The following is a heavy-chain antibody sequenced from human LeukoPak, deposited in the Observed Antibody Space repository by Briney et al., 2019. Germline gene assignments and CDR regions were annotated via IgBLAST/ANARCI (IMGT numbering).Heavy chain of an antibody. J-gene: IGHJ5*02. CDR2: IYHSGST. Sequence: PSETLSLTCTVSGYSISSGYYWGWIRQPPGKGLEWIGSIYHSGSTYYNPSLKSRVTISVDTSKNQFSLKLSSVTAADTAVYYCARVTTGYSSGWYTEGWFDPWGQGTLVTVSS. V-gene: IGHV4-38-2*02. CDR1: GYSISSGYY. D-gene: IGHD6-19*01. CDR3: ARVTTGYSSGWYTEGWFDP.